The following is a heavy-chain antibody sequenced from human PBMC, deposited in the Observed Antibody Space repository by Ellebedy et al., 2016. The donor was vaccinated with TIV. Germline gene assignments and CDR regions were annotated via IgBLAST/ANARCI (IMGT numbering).Heavy chain of an antibody. CDR1: GFPFSTYP. V-gene: IGHV3-23*01. CDR2: FSANGGTT. D-gene: IGHD3/OR15-3a*01. J-gene: IGHJ4*02. Sequence: GESLKTSCAASGFPFSTYPMNWVRPAPGKGLEWVSIFSANGGTTYYADSVKGRFTIPRDNTKNTLFLQMSSLRAKDTAVYFCARRSTDFAFDSWGQGTLVTVSS. CDR3: ARRSTDFAFDS.